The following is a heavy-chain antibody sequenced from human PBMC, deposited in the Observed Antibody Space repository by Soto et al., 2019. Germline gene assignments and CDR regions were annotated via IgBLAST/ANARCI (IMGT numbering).Heavy chain of an antibody. CDR2: INPNSGGT. J-gene: IGHJ6*02. CDR3: ARAVAGTRRYYYGMDV. Sequence: GASVKVSCKASGYTFTGYYMHWVRQAPGQGLEWMGWINPNSGGTNYAQKFQGWVTMTRDTSISTAYMELSRLRSDDTAVYYCARAVAGTRRYYYGMDVWGQGTTATVSS. CDR1: GYTFTGYY. V-gene: IGHV1-2*04. D-gene: IGHD6-19*01.